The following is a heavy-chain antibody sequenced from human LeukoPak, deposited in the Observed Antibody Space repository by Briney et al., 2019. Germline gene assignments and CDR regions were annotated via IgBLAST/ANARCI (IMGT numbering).Heavy chain of an antibody. D-gene: IGHD3-22*01. CDR2: IYYSGGT. V-gene: IGHV4-59*01. CDR1: GGSISSYY. Sequence: KSSETLSLTCTVSGGSISSYYWSWIRQPPGKGLEWIGYIYYSGGTNYNPSLKSRVTISVDTSKNQFSLPLRSVTAADTAVYYCARSYYYDSSGYSHYYYYYGMDVWGQGTTVTVSS. J-gene: IGHJ6*02. CDR3: ARSYYYDSSGYSHYYYYYGMDV.